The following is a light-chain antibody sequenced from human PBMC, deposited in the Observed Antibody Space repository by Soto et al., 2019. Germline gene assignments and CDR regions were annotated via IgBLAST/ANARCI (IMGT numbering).Light chain of an antibody. CDR2: DAS. CDR1: QRVSTY. J-gene: IGKJ4*01. Sequence: EVVLTQSPAPLSLSPGERATISCRASQRVSTYLAWYQHKPGQDTTLLIYDASIRATGTPSRFSGGGSGTDFTLTISSLAPEDLAVYYWQHRSHWPPGATFGGGTNVEIK. V-gene: IGKV3-11*01. CDR3: QHRSHWPPGAT.